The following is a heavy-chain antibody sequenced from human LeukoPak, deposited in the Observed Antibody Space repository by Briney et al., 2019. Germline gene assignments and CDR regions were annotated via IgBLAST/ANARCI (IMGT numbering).Heavy chain of an antibody. CDR3: ARILRFLEWSGPYYFDY. CDR2: IYYSGST. V-gene: IGHV4-59*01. CDR1: GGSISSYY. D-gene: IGHD3-3*01. Sequence: SETLSLTCTVSGGSISSYYWSWIRQPPGKGLEWIGYIYYSGSTNYNPSLKSRVTISVDTSKNQFSLKLSSVTAADTAVYYCARILRFLEWSGPYYFDYWGQGTLVTVSS. J-gene: IGHJ4*02.